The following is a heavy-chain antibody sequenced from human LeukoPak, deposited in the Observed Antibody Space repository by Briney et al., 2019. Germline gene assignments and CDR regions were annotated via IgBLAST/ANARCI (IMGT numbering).Heavy chain of an antibody. J-gene: IGHJ4*02. CDR2: IYSGGST. CDR3: ARVDSRTAQFDY. V-gene: IGHV3-66*01. D-gene: IGHD6-13*01. Sequence: GGSLRLSCAVSGFNVSSNYLNWVRQAPGKGPEWVSVIYSGGSTYYADSVKGRFTISRDNSKNTLYLQMNSLRAEDTAVCHCARVDSRTAQFDYWGQGTLVTVSS. CDR1: GFNVSSNY.